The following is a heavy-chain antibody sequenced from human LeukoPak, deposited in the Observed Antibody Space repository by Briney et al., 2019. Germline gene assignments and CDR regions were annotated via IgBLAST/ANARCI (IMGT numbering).Heavy chain of an antibody. CDR2: IGGSGGST. CDR3: AKAELGVDTFFDY. J-gene: IGHJ4*02. Sequence: PGGSLRLSCTASGFTFSSYTMSWVRRAPGKGLEWVSAIGGSGGSTNYADSVKGRFTISRDNSKRTLFLQMNSLRAEDTAFYYCAKAELGVDTFFDYWGQGTLVTVSS. CDR1: GFTFSSYT. D-gene: IGHD3-3*01. V-gene: IGHV3-23*01.